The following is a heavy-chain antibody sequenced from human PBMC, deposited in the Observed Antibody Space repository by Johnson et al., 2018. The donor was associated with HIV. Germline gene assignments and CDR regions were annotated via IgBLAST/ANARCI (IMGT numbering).Heavy chain of an antibody. Sequence: QVQLVESGGGVVQPGRSLRLSCAASGFTFSSYCMHWVRQAPGKGLEWVAVLSYDGGNKYYADSVKGRFTISRDNSKNTLYLQMNSLRAEDTAVYYCAQVHIAARWSAPFDIWGQGTMVTVSS. V-gene: IGHV3-30-3*02. CDR2: LSYDGGNK. J-gene: IGHJ3*02. CDR1: GFTFSSYC. D-gene: IGHD6-6*01. CDR3: AQVHIAARWSAPFDI.